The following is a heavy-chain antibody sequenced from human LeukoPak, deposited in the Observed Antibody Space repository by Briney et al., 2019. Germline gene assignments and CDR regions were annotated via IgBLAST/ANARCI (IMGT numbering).Heavy chain of an antibody. CDR3: ARRVFYYDSGGNFDY. J-gene: IGHJ4*02. V-gene: IGHV4-39*01. CDR1: GGSISSSSYY. CDR2: IYYSGST. Sequence: TSETLSLTCTVSGGSISSSSYYWGWIRQPPGKGLEWIGSIYYSGSTYYNPSLKSRVTISVDTSKNQFSLKLSSVTAADTAVYYCARRVFYYDSGGNFDYWGQGTLVTVSS. D-gene: IGHD3-22*01.